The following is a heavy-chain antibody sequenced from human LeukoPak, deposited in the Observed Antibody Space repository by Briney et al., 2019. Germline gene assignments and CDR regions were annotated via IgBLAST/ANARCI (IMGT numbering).Heavy chain of an antibody. V-gene: IGHV3-23*01. Sequence: GGSLRLSCAASGFSFSSYTMTWARQAPVKGLEWVSAISGDGTRTYYADSVKGRFTISRDNSKNTLYLEMSSLRVEDTAIYYCAKWPEGAMDYFDYWGQGTLVTVSS. CDR3: AKWPEGAMDYFDY. CDR2: ISGDGTRT. D-gene: IGHD3-16*01. CDR1: GFSFSSYT. J-gene: IGHJ4*02.